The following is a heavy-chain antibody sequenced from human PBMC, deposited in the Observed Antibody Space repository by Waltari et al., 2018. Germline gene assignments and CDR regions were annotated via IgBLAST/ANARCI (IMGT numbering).Heavy chain of an antibody. CDR3: ATPSGSLDDAFDI. J-gene: IGHJ3*02. V-gene: IGHV3-30*02. Sequence: QVQLVESGGGVVQPGGSLRLSCAASGFTFSSYGMHWVRPAPGKGLEWVAFIRYDGSNKYYADSVKGRFTISRDNSKITLYLQMNSLRAEDTAVYYCATPSGSLDDAFDIWGQGTMVTVSS. D-gene: IGHD1-26*01. CDR1: GFTFSSYG. CDR2: IRYDGSNK.